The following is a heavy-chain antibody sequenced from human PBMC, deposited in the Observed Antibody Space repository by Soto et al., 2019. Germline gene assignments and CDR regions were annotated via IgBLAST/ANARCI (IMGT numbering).Heavy chain of an antibody. V-gene: IGHV1-3*01. CDR3: WVSPTGVTTHYYGMDV. Sequence: GASVKVSCKASGYTFTSYAMHWVRQAPGQRVEWMGWINAGKGNTKYSQKFQGRVTITRDTSAGTAYMGLSSLRSENTVVFYCWVSPTGVTTHYYGMDVWGQGTTVTVPS. J-gene: IGHJ6*02. CDR1: GYTFTSYA. D-gene: IGHD4-17*01. CDR2: INAGKGNT.